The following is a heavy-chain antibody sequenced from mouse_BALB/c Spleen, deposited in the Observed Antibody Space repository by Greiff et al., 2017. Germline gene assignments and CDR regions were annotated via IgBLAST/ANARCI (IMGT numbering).Heavy chain of an antibody. V-gene: IGHV1-5*01. J-gene: IGHJ2*01. CDR3: TRYGYDGVFPN. CDR1: GYTFTSYW. CDR2: IYPGNSDT. D-gene: IGHD2-2*01. Sequence: EVQVVESGTVLARPGASVKMSCKASGYTFTSYWMHWVKQRPGQGLEWIGAIYPGNSDTSYNQKFKGKAKLTAVTSTSTAYMELSSLTNEDSAVYYCTRYGYDGVFPNWGQGTTLTVSS.